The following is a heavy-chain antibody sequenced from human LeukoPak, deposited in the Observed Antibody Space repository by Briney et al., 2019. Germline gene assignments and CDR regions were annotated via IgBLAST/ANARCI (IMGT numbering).Heavy chain of an antibody. V-gene: IGHV1-69*13. J-gene: IGHJ4*02. CDR2: IIPIFGTA. CDR3: AREDVGRFDY. Sequence: ASVKVSCKASGGTFSSYAISWVRQAPGQGLEWMGGIIPIFGTANYAQKFQGRVTITADESTSTAYMELSSLRSEDMAVYYCAREDVGRFDYWGQGTLVTVSS. CDR1: GGTFSSYA.